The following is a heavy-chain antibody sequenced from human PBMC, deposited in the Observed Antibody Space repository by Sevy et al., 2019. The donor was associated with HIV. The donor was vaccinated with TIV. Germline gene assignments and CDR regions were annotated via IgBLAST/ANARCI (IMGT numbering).Heavy chain of an antibody. CDR2: MIPRGGST. CDR1: GYTFSSYY. CDR3: ARDGGIYDFWSGYYPNYYYYGMDV. V-gene: IGHV1-46*01. D-gene: IGHD3-3*01. J-gene: IGHJ6*02. Sequence: ASVKVSCKASGYTFSSYYMHWVRQAPGQGLEWMGIMIPRGGSTSCAQKFQGRVTMPRDTSTSTVYMELSSLRSEDTDVYYCARDGGIYDFWSGYYPNYYYYGMDVWGQGTTVTVSS.